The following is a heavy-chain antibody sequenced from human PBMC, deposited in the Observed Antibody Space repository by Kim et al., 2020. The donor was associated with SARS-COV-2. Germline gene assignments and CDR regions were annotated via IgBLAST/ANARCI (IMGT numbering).Heavy chain of an antibody. V-gene: IGHV4-34*01. CDR3: ARGYCSSTSCYVGWMLDY. Sequence: SETLSLTCAVYGGSFSGYYWSWIRQPPGKGLEWIGEINHSGSTNYNPSLKSRVTISVDTSKNQFSLKLSSVTAADTAVYYCARGYCSSTSCYVGWMLDY. CDR1: GGSFSGYY. J-gene: IGHJ4*01. D-gene: IGHD2-2*01. CDR2: INHSGST.